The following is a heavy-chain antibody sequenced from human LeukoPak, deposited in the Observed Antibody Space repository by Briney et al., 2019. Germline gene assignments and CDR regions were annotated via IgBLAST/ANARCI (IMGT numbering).Heavy chain of an antibody. CDR2: ISYDGNNK. CDR3: AMRYGDYVVN. D-gene: IGHD4-17*01. V-gene: IGHV3-30*03. Sequence: PGRSLRLSCAASRFTFSSYGMHWVRQAPGKGLEWVAVISYDGNNKYYADSVKGRFTISRDNSKNTLYLQMNSLRAEDTAVYYCAMRYGDYVVNWGQGTLVTVSS. CDR1: RFTFSSYG. J-gene: IGHJ4*02.